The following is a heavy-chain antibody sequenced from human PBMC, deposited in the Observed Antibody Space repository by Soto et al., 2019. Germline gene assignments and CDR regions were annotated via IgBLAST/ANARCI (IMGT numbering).Heavy chain of an antibody. CDR3: AREVGYGDFSAALLD. CDR2: IITLFGTS. CDR1: GGTFSSHS. V-gene: IGHV1-69*01. J-gene: IGHJ4*01. Sequence: VQLMQSGAEVKKPGSSVKVSCMASGGTFSSHSINWVRQAPGQGLEWMGGIITLFGTSNYAQNFQGRVTITADQSTSTADMELNSLTSDDTAVYYCAREVGYGDFSAALLDWGHGTLVTVSS. D-gene: IGHD2-21*02.